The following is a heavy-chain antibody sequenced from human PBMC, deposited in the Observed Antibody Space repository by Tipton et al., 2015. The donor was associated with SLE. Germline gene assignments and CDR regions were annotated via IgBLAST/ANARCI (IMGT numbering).Heavy chain of an antibody. CDR1: GGSISSSSYY. D-gene: IGHD2-15*01. CDR2: LYYSGST. V-gene: IGHV4-39*01. Sequence: TLSLTCTVSGGSISSSSYYWGWIRLPPGKGVEWIGGLYYSGSTYYNPSLQSRVTIPVDTSKNQFSLQLSAVTASDTAAYYCASAGYSSYFDYWGQGTLVTVSS. J-gene: IGHJ4*01. CDR3: ASAGYSSYFDY.